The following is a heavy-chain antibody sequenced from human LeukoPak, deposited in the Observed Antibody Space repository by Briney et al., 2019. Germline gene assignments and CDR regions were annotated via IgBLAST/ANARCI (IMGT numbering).Heavy chain of an antibody. CDR3: ARRRSAPGAFDI. J-gene: IGHJ3*02. D-gene: IGHD2-15*01. CDR1: GFTVSSNY. Sequence: GGSLRLSCAASGFTVSSNYMSWVRQAPGKGLGWVSVIYSGGSTYYADSVKGRFTLSRHNSKNTLYLQMNSLRAEDTAVYYCARRRSAPGAFDIWGQGTIVTVSS. CDR2: IYSGGST. V-gene: IGHV3-53*04.